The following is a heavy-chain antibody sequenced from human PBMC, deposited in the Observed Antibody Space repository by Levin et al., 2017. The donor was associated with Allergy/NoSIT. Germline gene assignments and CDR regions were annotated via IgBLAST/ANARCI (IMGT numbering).Heavy chain of an antibody. V-gene: IGHV3-66*02. CDR1: GFTVSSKY. CDR2: IYSGDSA. CDR3: ARDFGEGYCSSTSCQAAFDI. Sequence: GGSLRLSCAASGFTVSSKYMSWVRQAPGKGLEWVSVIYSGDSAYYADSVKGRFTISRDNPKNTLYLQMNSLRAEDTAVYYCARDFGEGYCSSTSCQAAFDIWGQGTMVTVSS. D-gene: IGHD2-2*01. J-gene: IGHJ3*02.